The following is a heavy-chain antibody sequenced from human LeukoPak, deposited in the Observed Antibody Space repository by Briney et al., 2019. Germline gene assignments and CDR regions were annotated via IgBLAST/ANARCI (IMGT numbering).Heavy chain of an antibody. CDR3: ARAISLTSYYYMDV. CDR1: GFTFSSYW. V-gene: IGHV3-7*01. J-gene: IGHJ6*03. D-gene: IGHD3-9*01. Sequence: GGSLRLSCAASGFTFSSYWMSWVRQAPGKGLEWVANIKQDGSEKYYVDSVKGRFTISRDNAKNSLYLQMNSLRAEDTAVYYCARAISLTSYYYMDVWGKGTTVTVSS. CDR2: IKQDGSEK.